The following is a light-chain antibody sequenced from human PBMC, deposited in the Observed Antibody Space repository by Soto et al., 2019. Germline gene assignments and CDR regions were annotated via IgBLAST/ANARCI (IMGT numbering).Light chain of an antibody. CDR2: AAS. Sequence: EIVLTQSPATLSLSPGETATLSCRASQSVSSYLAWYQQKPGQAPRLLIYAASNRATGIPARFSGSGSRTDFTLTISSLEPEDFAVYYCQQRSNWPLTFGGGTKVDI. CDR3: QQRSNWPLT. V-gene: IGKV3-11*01. CDR1: QSVSSY. J-gene: IGKJ4*01.